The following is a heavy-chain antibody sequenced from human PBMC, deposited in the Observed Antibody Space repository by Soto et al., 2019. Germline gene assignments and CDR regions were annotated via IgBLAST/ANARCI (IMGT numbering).Heavy chain of an antibody. D-gene: IGHD6-25*01. CDR2: TYYRSKWYN. Sequence: GDSVSSNSAAWNWIRQSPSRGLEWLGRTYYRSKWYNDYAVSVKSRITINPDTSKNQFSLQLNSVTPEDTAVYYCARCSGAPDYYYYYGMDVWGQGTTVTVSS. CDR1: GDSVSSNSAA. CDR3: ARCSGAPDYYYYYGMDV. J-gene: IGHJ6*02. V-gene: IGHV6-1*01.